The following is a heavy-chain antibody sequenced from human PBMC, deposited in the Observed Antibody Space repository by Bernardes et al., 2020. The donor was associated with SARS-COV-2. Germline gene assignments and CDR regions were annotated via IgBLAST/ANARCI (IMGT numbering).Heavy chain of an antibody. CDR1: GGTFSSYT. J-gene: IGHJ6*02. CDR3: ARDPRDSSEYYYYYGMDV. Sequence: SVKVSCKASGGTFSSYTISWVRQAPGQGLEWMGRIIPILGIANYAQKFQGRVTITADKSTSTAYMELSSLRSEDTAVYYCARDPRDSSEYYYYYGMDVWGQGTTVTVSS. V-gene: IGHV1-69*04. D-gene: IGHD3-22*01. CDR2: IIPILGIA.